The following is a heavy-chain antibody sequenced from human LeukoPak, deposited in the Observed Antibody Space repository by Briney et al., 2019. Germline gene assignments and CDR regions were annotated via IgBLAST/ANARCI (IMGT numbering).Heavy chain of an antibody. Sequence: PGGSLRLSCVGSGFTSIAYALTWARQAPGKGLEWVSSISGGGVTTYYADSVKGRFTISRDNSKNTLYLQMNSPRADDTAIYYCARNQQLGGHSYYYYGMDVWGQGTTVTVSS. CDR1: GFTSIAYA. J-gene: IGHJ6*02. CDR3: ARNQQLGGHSYYYYGMDV. D-gene: IGHD3-16*01. V-gene: IGHV3-23*01. CDR2: ISGGGVTT.